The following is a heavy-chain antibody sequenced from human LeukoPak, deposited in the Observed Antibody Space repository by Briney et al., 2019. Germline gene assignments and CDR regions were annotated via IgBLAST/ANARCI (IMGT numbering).Heavy chain of an antibody. D-gene: IGHD5-18*01. CDR3: AKDRYNFGSRFEM. CDR2: ISENSSSA. CDR1: GFTFDDYA. Sequence: GGSLRLSCAASGFTFDDYAMHWICQRQGQGLELVAGISENSSSANYADSVKGRFTISRDNAQNSLYLQMSSLRVEDAALYGCAKDRYNFGSRFEMWGQGTMVLVAS. J-gene: IGHJ3*02. V-gene: IGHV3-9*01.